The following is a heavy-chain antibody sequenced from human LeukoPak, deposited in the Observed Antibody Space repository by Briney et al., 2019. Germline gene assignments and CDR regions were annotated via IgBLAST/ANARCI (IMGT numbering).Heavy chain of an antibody. Sequence: SETLSLTCTVSGGSISSYYWSWIRQPPGKGLEWIGYIYYSGSTNYNPSLKSRVTISVDTSKNQFSLKLSSVTAADTAVYYCARDQLEYFDWSALGYYGMDVWGQGTTVTVSS. CDR1: GGSISSYY. CDR3: ARDQLEYFDWSALGYYGMDV. J-gene: IGHJ6*02. V-gene: IGHV4-59*01. D-gene: IGHD3-9*01. CDR2: IYYSGST.